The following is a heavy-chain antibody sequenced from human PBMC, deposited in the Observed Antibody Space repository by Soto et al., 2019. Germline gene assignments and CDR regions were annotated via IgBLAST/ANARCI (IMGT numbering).Heavy chain of an antibody. CDR2: IYPGDSDT. CDR3: ASLPTAFAGFDP. J-gene: IGHJ5*02. V-gene: IGHV5-51*01. Sequence: GESLKISCKGSGYNFNNYWIAWVREVPGKGLEWMGLIYPGDSDTRYNPSFQGQVTISADKALNSAFLQWSSLKASDSGIYYCASLPTAFAGFDPWGQGTLVTVSS. CDR1: GYNFNNYW.